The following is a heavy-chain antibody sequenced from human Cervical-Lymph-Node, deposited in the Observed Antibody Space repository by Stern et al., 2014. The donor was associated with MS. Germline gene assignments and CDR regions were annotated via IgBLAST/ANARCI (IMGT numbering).Heavy chain of an antibody. J-gene: IGHJ4*02. V-gene: IGHV1-69*01. CDR1: GATFSTNA. CDR3: AREHHGGNFES. D-gene: IGHD4-23*01. CDR2: IVPIVGIA. Sequence: QVQLVQSGAEVRKPGASVKISCKASGATFSTNAITWLRQAPGQGPEWLVPIVPIVGIANYIKTLRGSLSITADDSASTAYMELRSLRSDDTSVYFCAREHHGGNFESWGQGTLVTVSS.